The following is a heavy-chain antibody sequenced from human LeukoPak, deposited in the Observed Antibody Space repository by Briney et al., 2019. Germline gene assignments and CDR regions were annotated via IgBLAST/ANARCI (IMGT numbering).Heavy chain of an antibody. CDR3: ARGEAVRGTDH. Sequence: PGGSLRLSCAASGFTFETYEMNWVRQAPGKGLVWLSRINGDGYSISYADSVKGRFTISRDNAKNTLYLQMNSLRAEDTAMYYCARGEAVRGTDHWGRGALVTVSS. J-gene: IGHJ4*02. CDR1: GFTFETYE. D-gene: IGHD2-15*01. V-gene: IGHV3-74*01. CDR2: INGDGYSI.